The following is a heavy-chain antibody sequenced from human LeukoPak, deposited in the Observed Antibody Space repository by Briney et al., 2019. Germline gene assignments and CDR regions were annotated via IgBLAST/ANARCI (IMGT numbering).Heavy chain of an antibody. CDR1: GASISSYY. CDR2: IYCSGNT. J-gene: IGHJ5*02. Sequence: SETLSLTCTVSGASISSYYWSWIRQPPGKGLEWIGYIYCSGNTNYNPSLKSRVTISVDTSKNQFSLMLSSVTAADTAVYYCARHGYYFDSSGYLGYWFDPWGQGTLVTVSS. V-gene: IGHV4-59*08. CDR3: ARHGYYFDSSGYLGYWFDP. D-gene: IGHD3-22*01.